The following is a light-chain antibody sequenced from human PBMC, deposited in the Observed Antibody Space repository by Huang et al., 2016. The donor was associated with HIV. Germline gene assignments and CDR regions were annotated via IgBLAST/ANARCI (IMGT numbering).Light chain of an antibody. V-gene: IGKV3-11*01. CDR3: QQRSDWPT. CDR2: DAS. J-gene: IGKJ3*01. Sequence: EIVLTQSPATLSLSPGERATLSCRANQSVSTYLAWYQQKPGHAPRLLIYDASNRATGVPPRFSGSGSGTDFTLTITSLEPEDFAVYYCQQRSDWPTFGPGSKVDI. CDR1: QSVSTY.